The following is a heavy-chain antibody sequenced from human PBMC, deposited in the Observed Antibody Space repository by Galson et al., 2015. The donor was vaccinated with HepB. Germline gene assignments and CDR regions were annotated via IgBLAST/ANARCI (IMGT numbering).Heavy chain of an antibody. J-gene: IGHJ4*02. D-gene: IGHD3-3*01. CDR3: ARDGAPVTYYDFWSGYSSLIDY. CDR2: ISSSSSYI. Sequence: SLRLSCAASGFTFSSYSMNWVRQAPGKGLEWVSSISSSSSYIYYADSVKGRFTISRDNAKNSLYLQMNSLRAEDTAVYYCARDGAPVTYYDFWSGYSSLIDYWGQGTLVTVSS. CDR1: GFTFSSYS. V-gene: IGHV3-21*01.